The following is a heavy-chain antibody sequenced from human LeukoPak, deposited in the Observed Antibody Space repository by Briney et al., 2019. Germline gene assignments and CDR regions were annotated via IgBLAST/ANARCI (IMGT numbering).Heavy chain of an antibody. V-gene: IGHV3-23*01. D-gene: IGHD6-13*01. CDR1: GFTFSSYA. CDR3: AKDRQAAAGPNWFDP. Sequence: GGSLRLSCAGSGFTFSSYAMSWVRQAPGKGLEWVSAISGSGGSTYYADSVKGRFTISRDNSKNTLYLQMNSLRAEDTAVYYCAKDRQAAAGPNWFDPWGQGTLVTVSS. J-gene: IGHJ5*02. CDR2: ISGSGGST.